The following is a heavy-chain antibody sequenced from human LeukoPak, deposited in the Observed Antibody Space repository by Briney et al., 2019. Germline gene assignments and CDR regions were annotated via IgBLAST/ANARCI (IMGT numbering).Heavy chain of an antibody. V-gene: IGHV7-4-1*02. Sequence: ASVNVSCKASGYTFTSYAMNWVRQAPGQGLEWMGWINTHTGNPTYAQGFTGRFVFSLDTSVSTAYLQISSLKAEDTAVYYCARDAITMVRGVMSYWGQGTLVTVSS. J-gene: IGHJ4*02. D-gene: IGHD3-10*01. CDR1: GYTFTSYA. CDR3: ARDAITMVRGVMSY. CDR2: INTHTGNP.